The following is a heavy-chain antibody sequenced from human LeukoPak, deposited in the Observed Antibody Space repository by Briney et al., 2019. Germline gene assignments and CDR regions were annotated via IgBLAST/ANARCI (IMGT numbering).Heavy chain of an antibody. Sequence: PGGSLRLSXAASGFTFSSYGMHWVRQAPGKGLEWVAFIRYDGSNKYYADSVKGRFTISRDNSKNTLYLQMNSLRAEDTAVYYCAKVRHSRVQTLIRYYFDYWGQGALVTVSS. D-gene: IGHD6-13*01. J-gene: IGHJ4*02. V-gene: IGHV3-30*02. CDR2: IRYDGSNK. CDR3: AKVRHSRVQTLIRYYFDY. CDR1: GFTFSSYG.